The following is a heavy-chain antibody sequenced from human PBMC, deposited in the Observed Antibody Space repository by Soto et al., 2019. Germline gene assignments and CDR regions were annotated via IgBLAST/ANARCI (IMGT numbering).Heavy chain of an antibody. J-gene: IGHJ5*02. Sequence: GGSLRLSCAASGFTFSSYAMSWVRQAPGKGLEWVSAISGSGGSTYYADSVKGRFTISRDNSKNTLYLQMNSLRAEDTAVYHCAPSRASYDFWSSFDPWGQGTLVTVSS. V-gene: IGHV3-23*01. CDR1: GFTFSSYA. CDR2: ISGSGGST. D-gene: IGHD3-3*01. CDR3: APSRASYDFWSSFDP.